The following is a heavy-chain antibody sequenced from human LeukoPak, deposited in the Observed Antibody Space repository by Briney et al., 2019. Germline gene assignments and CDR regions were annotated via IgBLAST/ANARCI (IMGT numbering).Heavy chain of an antibody. CDR1: GFTFSNYA. V-gene: IGHV3-30-3*01. CDR2: MSYDGTNK. D-gene: IGHD3-10*01. Sequence: GGSLRLSCAASGFTFSNYAMHWVRQAPGKGLEWVAIMSYDGTNKYYADSVKGRFTISRDTSKSTLNLQMNSLRSEDMAVYYCARDGEGLDIWGQGTMVTVSS. CDR3: ARDGEGLDI. J-gene: IGHJ3*02.